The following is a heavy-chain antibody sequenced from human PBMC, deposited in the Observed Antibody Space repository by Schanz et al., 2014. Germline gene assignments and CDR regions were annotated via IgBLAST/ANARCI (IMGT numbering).Heavy chain of an antibody. CDR2: INPSSGTT. CDR3: ARGPSTGAFDI. J-gene: IGHJ3*02. V-gene: IGHV1-46*03. Sequence: QVQLVQSGAEVKKPGASVKVSCKASGYTFTTYYIHWVRQAPGQGVEWMGKINPSSGTTRIAQNFQGRLTVTRDTSTSTVNMELSRLRSEDTAVYFCARGPSTGAFDIWGQGTMVTVSS. CDR1: GYTFTTYY.